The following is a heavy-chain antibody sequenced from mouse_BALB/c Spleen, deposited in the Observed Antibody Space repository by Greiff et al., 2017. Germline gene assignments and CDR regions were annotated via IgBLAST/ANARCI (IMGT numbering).Heavy chain of an antibody. D-gene: IGHD2-10*02. CDR2: IDPANGNT. J-gene: IGHJ4*01. Sequence: EVQLQQSGAELVKPGASVKLSCTASGFNFKDTYMHWVKQRPEQGLEWIGRIDPANGNTKYDPKFQGKATITADTSSNTAYLQLSSLTSEDTAVYYCARAGLEYGNSIAMDYWGQGTSVTVSS. CDR1: GFNFKDTY. V-gene: IGHV14-3*02. CDR3: ARAGLEYGNSIAMDY.